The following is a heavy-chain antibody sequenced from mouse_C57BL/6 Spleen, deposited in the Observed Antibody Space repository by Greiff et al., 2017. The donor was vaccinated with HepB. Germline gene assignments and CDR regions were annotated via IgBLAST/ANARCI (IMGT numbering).Heavy chain of an antibody. V-gene: IGHV1-42*01. CDR3: AGAYYSNYAWFAY. J-gene: IGHJ3*01. D-gene: IGHD2-5*01. CDR1: GYSFTGYY. Sequence: LQESGPELVKPGASVKISCKASGYSFTGYYMNWVKQSPEKSLEWIGEINPSTGGTTYNQKFKAKATLTVDKSSSTAYMQLKSLTSEDSAVYYCAGAYYSNYAWFAYWGQGTLVTVSA. CDR2: INPSTGGT.